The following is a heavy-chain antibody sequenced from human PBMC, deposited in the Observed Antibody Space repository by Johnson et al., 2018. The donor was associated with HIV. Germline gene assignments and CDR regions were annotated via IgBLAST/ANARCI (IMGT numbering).Heavy chain of an antibody. V-gene: IGHV3-66*01. Sequence: VQLVESGGGLVQPGGSLRLSCAASGFNVSSNYMSWVRQAPGKGLEWVSVIYSGGSTYYADSVKGRFTITRDNSKNTLYLQMNSVRAEDTAVYYCAKDFRRFFPTPDAFGIWGQGTMVTVSS. J-gene: IGHJ3*02. CDR3: AKDFRRFFPTPDAFGI. CDR1: GFNVSSNY. D-gene: IGHD4-23*01. CDR2: IYSGGST.